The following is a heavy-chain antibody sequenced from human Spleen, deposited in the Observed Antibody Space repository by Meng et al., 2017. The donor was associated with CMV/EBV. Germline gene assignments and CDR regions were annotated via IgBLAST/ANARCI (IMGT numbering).Heavy chain of an antibody. V-gene: IGHV1-8*01. CDR2: MNPNSGNT. J-gene: IGHJ5*02. Sequence: ASVKVSCKASGYTFTSYDINWVRQATGQGHEWMGWMNPNSGNTGYAQKFQGRVTMTRNTSISTAYMELSSLRSEDTAVYYCARDWLGKAMVPWFDPWGQGALVTVSS. CDR1: GYTFTSYD. D-gene: IGHD5-18*01. CDR3: ARDWLGKAMVPWFDP.